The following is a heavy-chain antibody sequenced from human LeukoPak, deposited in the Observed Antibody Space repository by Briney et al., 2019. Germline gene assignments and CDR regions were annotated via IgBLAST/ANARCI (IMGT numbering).Heavy chain of an antibody. J-gene: IGHJ5*02. CDR3: ARAYIPCNWNDGPWFDP. CDR2: IKQDGSEK. CDR1: GFTFSSYW. Sequence: PGGSLRLSCAASGFTFSSYWMSWVRQAPGKGLEWAANIKQDGSEKYYVDSVKGRFTISRDNAKNSLYLQMNSLRAEDTAVYYCARAYIPCNWNDGPWFDPSRQGTLVTVSS. D-gene: IGHD1-1*01. V-gene: IGHV3-7*01.